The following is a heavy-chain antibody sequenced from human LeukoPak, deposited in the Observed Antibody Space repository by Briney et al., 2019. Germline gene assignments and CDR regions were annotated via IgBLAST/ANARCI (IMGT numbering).Heavy chain of an antibody. D-gene: IGHD3-3*01. J-gene: IGHJ3*02. CDR3: ARGRGYDFWSGYYPSNSPDASDI. Sequence: ASETLSLTCAVYGGSFSGYYWSWIRQPPGKGLEWIGEINHSGSTNYNPSLKSRVTISVDTSKNQFSLKLSSVTAADTAVYYCARGRGYDFWSGYYPSNSPDASDIWGQGTMVTVSS. CDR2: INHSGST. V-gene: IGHV4-34*01. CDR1: GGSFSGYY.